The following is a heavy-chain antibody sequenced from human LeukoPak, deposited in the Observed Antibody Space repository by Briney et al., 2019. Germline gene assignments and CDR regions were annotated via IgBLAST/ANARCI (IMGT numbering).Heavy chain of an antibody. CDR2: IKQDGSEK. J-gene: IGHJ4*02. Sequence: GGSLRLSCAASGFTLSNYWMTWVRQAPGKGLEWVANIKQDGSEKYYVDSVKGRFTISRDNAKNSLYLQMNSLRAEDTALYYCAREDQPRGTFDYWGQGILVTVSS. D-gene: IGHD2-15*01. CDR3: AREDQPRGTFDY. CDR1: GFTLSNYW. V-gene: IGHV3-7*05.